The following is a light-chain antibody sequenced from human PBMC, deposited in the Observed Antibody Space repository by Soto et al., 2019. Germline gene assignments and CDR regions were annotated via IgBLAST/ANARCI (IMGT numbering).Light chain of an antibody. CDR3: LLYMGSGISV. Sequence: QAVVTQESSFSVSPGGTVTLTCGLSSGSVSTSYYPSGYQQTPGQAPRTLIYNTNTRSSGVPDRFSGSILGNKAALTITGAQADDESDDSCLLYMGSGISVFGGGTQLSVL. CDR2: NTN. V-gene: IGLV8-61*01. J-gene: IGLJ7*01. CDR1: SGSVSTSYY.